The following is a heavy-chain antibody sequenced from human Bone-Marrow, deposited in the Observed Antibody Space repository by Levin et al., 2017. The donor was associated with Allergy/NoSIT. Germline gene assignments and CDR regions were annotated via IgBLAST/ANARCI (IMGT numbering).Heavy chain of an antibody. Sequence: GGSLRLSCAASGFTFSNYAMSWVRQAPGKGLEWVSGLSSGCTTYYADSVKGRFTISRDNSKNMMYLQMNSLRGEDTAVYYCAKTGSLGNYQVGYFDYWGQGNMVAVSS. CDR3: AKTGSLGNYQVGYFDY. CDR2: LSSGCTT. D-gene: IGHD1-7*01. CDR1: GFTFSNYA. J-gene: IGHJ4*02. V-gene: IGHV3-23*01.